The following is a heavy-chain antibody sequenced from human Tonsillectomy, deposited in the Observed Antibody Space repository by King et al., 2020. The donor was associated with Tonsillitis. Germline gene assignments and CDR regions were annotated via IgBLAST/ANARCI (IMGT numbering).Heavy chain of an antibody. J-gene: IGHJ4*02. CDR2: INPSTGGT. Sequence: QLVQSGAEVKKPGASVRVSCKASGYTFTGYYMHWVRQAPGQGLEWMGWINPSTGGTNLAQKFQGRVTLARDTSISTAYMELSRLTSDDTAVYYCARGADYDTSDYYYSLDFWGQGTLVTVSS. CDR1: GYTFTGYY. CDR3: ARGADYDTSDYYYSLDF. D-gene: IGHD3-22*01. V-gene: IGHV1-2*02.